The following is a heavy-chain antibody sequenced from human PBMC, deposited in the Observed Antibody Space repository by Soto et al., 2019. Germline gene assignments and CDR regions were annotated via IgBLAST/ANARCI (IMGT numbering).Heavy chain of an antibody. V-gene: IGHV1-3*01. J-gene: IGHJ5*02. CDR3: VRRHVSATGIDWFDP. CDR1: GCTFTSYG. D-gene: IGHD6-13*01. Sequence: AASVKVSCKTSGCTFTSYGIHWVRQAPGQRLEWMGWINAANGDTKYSPKFQGRATITRDTSASTAYMELSSLRSEDTAVYYCVRRHVSATGIDWFDPWGQGTLVPSPQ. CDR2: INAANGDT.